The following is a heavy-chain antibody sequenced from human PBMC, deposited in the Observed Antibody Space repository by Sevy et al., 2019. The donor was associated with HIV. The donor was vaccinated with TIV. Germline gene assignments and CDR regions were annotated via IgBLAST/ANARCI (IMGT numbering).Heavy chain of an antibody. D-gene: IGHD2-2*01. CDR1: GGSFSGYY. Sequence: SETLSLTCAVHGGSFSGYYWSWIRESPGKGLEWIGEINDSGITNYNPSLKSRVTISVDTTKKEFSLRLSSVTAADTAVYYCARSPPVVVVPGAPSWFDPWGQGTLVTVSS. CDR3: ARSPPVVVVPGAPSWFDP. CDR2: INDSGIT. V-gene: IGHV4-34*01. J-gene: IGHJ5*02.